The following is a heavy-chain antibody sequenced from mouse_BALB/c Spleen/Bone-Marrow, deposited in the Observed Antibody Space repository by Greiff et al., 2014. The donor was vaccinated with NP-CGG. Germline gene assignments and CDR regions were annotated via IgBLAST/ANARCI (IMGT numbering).Heavy chain of an antibody. CDR2: IWGGGTT. D-gene: IGHD1-1*01. CDR3: ARARYYDAMDY. CDR1: GFSLSRYS. V-gene: IGHV2-6-4*01. Sequence: VHLVESGPGLVAPSQSLSITCTVSGFSLSRYSLHWVRQPPGKGLEWLGMIWGGGTTDYNSALRSRLSISKDNSKSQVFLKMNSLQTDDTAMYYCARARYYDAMDYWGQGTSVTVSS. J-gene: IGHJ4*01.